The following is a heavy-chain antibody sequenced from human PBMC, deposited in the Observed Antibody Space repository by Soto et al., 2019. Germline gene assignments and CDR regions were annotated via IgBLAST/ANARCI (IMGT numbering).Heavy chain of an antibody. Sequence: PGGSLRLSCAASGFTFSSYAMSWVRQAPGKGLEWVSAISGSGGSTYYADSVKGRFTISRDNSKNTLYLQMNSLRAEDTAVYYCAKDNSYDFWSGSSRDETPGDYWGQGTLVTVSS. J-gene: IGHJ4*02. CDR1: GFTFSSYA. CDR2: ISGSGGST. V-gene: IGHV3-23*01. D-gene: IGHD3-3*01. CDR3: AKDNSYDFWSGSSRDETPGDY.